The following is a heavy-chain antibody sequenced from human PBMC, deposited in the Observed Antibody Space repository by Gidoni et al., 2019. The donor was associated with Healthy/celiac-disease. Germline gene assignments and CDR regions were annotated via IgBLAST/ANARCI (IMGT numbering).Heavy chain of an antibody. CDR2: IDWDDDK. Sequence: QVTLKESGPAMGKPTQTLTLTCTFSGFSLSTSGMRVSWIRQPPGKSLEWLARIDWDDDKFYRTSLKTRLTISKATSTNQVVLTMTNMDPVDTATYYCARGFWSGSHGMDVWGQGPTVTVSS. CDR1: GFSLSTSGMR. D-gene: IGHD3-3*01. J-gene: IGHJ6*02. CDR3: ARGFWSGSHGMDV. V-gene: IGHV2-70*04.